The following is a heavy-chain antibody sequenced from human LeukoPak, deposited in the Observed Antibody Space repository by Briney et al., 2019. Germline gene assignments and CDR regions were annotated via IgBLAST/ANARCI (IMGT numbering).Heavy chain of an antibody. J-gene: IGHJ4*02. CDR1: GFSLSTPGVG. D-gene: IGHD3-10*01. CDR3: AHSRVYYYRSGSYFPKTLDY. V-gene: IGHV2-5*02. Sequence: GCGPTLVQPTQTLTLTSTFAGFSLSTPGVGVAWIRRPPGKALEWLALISWDDYKRYSPSLTSTLTPTKHTPKHQLVLTMPDVDPLDPATYYCAHSRVYYYRSGSYFPKTLDYWGQGTLVTVPS. CDR2: ISWDDYK.